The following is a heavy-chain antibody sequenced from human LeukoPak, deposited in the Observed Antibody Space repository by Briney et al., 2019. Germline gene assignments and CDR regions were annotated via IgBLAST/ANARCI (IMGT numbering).Heavy chain of an antibody. D-gene: IGHD2-15*01. CDR2: ISSSGSTI. Sequence: GGSLRLSCAASGFTFSDYYMSWIRQAPGKGLEWVSYISSSGSTIYYADSVKGRFTISRDNAKNSLYLQMNSLRAEDTAVYYCARDIRRSGGNCYSLHWFDPWGQGTLVTVSS. J-gene: IGHJ5*02. CDR1: GFTFSDYY. V-gene: IGHV3-11*04. CDR3: ARDIRRSGGNCYSLHWFDP.